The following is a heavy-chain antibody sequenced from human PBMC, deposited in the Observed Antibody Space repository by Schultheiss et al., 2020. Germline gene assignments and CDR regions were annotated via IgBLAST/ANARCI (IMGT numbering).Heavy chain of an antibody. J-gene: IGHJ6*02. CDR3: ARGLKLVSVRVYYYYGMDV. CDR1: GGSISSSSYY. Sequence: SETLSLTCAVYGGSISSSSYYWSWIRQPAGKGLEWIGRIYTSGSTNYNPSLKSRVTMSVDTSKNQFSLKLSSVTAADTAVYYCARGLKLVSVRVYYYYGMDVWGQGTTVTVSS. CDR2: IYTSGST. D-gene: IGHD1-1*01. V-gene: IGHV4-61*02.